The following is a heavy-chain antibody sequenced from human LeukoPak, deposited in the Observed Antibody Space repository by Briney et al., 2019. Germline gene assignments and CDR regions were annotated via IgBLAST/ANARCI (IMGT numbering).Heavy chain of an antibody. CDR1: GYTFTGYY. CDR2: INPNSGGT. Sequence: GASVKVSCKASGYTFTGYYMHWVRQAPGQGLEWMGWINPNSGGTNYAQKFQGRVTMTRDTSISTAYMELSRLRSDDTAVYYCARHAPEWELPLDYWGQGTLVTVSS. J-gene: IGHJ4*02. V-gene: IGHV1-2*02. D-gene: IGHD1-26*01. CDR3: ARHAPEWELPLDY.